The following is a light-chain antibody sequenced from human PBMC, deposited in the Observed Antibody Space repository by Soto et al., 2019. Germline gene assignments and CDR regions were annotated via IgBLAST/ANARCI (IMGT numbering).Light chain of an antibody. CDR1: QSVLYSSNNKNY. V-gene: IGKV4-1*01. CDR2: WAS. Sequence: DIVMTQSPDSLAVSMGERATINCKSSQSVLYSSNNKNYLAWYQQKPGQPPKLLIYWASTRESGVPDRFSGSGSVTDFTLTISSLQAEDVAVYYSQQYYPTWTFGQGTKVEIK. CDR3: QQYYPTWT. J-gene: IGKJ1*01.